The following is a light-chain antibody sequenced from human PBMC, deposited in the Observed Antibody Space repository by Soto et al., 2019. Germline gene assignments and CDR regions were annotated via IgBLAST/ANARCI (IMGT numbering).Light chain of an antibody. CDR1: QSINNY. CDR3: QQSLTMPIT. Sequence: DIQMTQSPASLSVSVGDRVTITCRASQSINNYLNWYLQRPGQAPKLLIRSASTLQRGVPSRFSGSGSRTEFPLIIADLQPDDFGTYYCQQSLTMPITFGHGTRLDIK. J-gene: IGKJ5*01. V-gene: IGKV1-39*01. CDR2: SAS.